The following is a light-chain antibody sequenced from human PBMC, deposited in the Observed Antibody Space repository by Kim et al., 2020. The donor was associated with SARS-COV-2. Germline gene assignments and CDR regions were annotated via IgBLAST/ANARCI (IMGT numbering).Light chain of an antibody. V-gene: IGKV3-20*01. CDR3: QQYSSSSVT. Sequence: PEESATPCCRASQRASSNYVAWHHKKRGQARRLLNCVASSRTSGIQDRFSGGEAGTDFILTISRREPDDFVVYYHQQYSSSSVTFGQGTKVDIK. CDR1: QRASSNY. CDR2: VAS. J-gene: IGKJ1*01.